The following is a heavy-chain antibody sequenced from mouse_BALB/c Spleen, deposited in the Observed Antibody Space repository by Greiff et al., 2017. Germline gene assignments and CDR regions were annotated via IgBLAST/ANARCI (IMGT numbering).Heavy chain of an antibody. V-gene: IGHV1S81*02. CDR3: ARQAYCGNYGYAMDY. CDR2: INPSNGRT. CDR1: GYTFTSYW. J-gene: IGHJ4*01. Sequence: QVQLQQPGAELVKPGASVKLSCKASGYTFTSYWMHWVKQRPGQGLEWIGEINPSNGRTNYNEKFKSKATLTVDKSSSTAYMQLSSLTSEDSAVYYCARQAYCGNYGYAMDYWGQGTSVTVSS. D-gene: IGHD2-10*01.